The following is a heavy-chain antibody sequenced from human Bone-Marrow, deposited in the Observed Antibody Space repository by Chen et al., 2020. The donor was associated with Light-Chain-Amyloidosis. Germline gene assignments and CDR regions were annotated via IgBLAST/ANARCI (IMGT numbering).Heavy chain of an antibody. J-gene: IGHJ6*03. D-gene: IGHD3-10*01. CDR1: GFTFSAFS. V-gene: IGHV3-30-3*01. CDR2: VSYLGNYT. Sequence: AQLVESGGGLVQPGGSLRLSCAASGFTFSAFSMHWVRQAPGRGLEWVAVVSYLGNYTHYADSVKGRFTVSRDNSKNTLYVQMSSLRAEDTAVYYCARERLSVREGNAGDFYYYNYMDVWGKGTTVTVSS. CDR3: ARERLSVREGNAGDFYYYNYMDV.